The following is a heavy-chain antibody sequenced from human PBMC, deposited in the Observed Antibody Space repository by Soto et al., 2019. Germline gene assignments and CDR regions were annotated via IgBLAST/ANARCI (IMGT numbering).Heavy chain of an antibody. J-gene: IGHJ4*02. Sequence: PSETLSLTCSVSGGPISNGDYYWSWIRQPPGKGLEWIGYIYHSGNTYYNPSLKSRVIISVDTSKNHFSLKVNSVTAADTAVYYCLGDFWSAPPRRYWGPATLVTVSS. CDR1: GGPISNGDYY. CDR2: IYHSGNT. CDR3: LGDFWSAPPRRY. D-gene: IGHD3-3*01. V-gene: IGHV4-30-4*01.